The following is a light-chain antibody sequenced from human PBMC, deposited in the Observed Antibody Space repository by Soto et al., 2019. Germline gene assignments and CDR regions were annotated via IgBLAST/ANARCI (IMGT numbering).Light chain of an antibody. V-gene: IGLV2-8*01. CDR2: EVS. Sequence: QSVLTQPPSASGSPGQSVTISCTGTSSDVGGYNFVSWYQHHPGKAPKLMIFEVSQRPSGVPDRFSGSKSGSTASLTVSGLQAEDEADYSCTSFAGIDIPVVFGGGTKLTVL. J-gene: IGLJ2*01. CDR3: TSFAGIDIPVV. CDR1: SSDVGGYNF.